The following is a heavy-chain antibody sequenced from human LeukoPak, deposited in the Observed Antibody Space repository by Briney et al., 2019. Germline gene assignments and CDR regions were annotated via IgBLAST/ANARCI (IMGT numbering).Heavy chain of an antibody. CDR3: ATDGKLGYCSGGSCSTPGWFDP. J-gene: IGHJ5*02. CDR1: GYTLTELS. V-gene: IGHV1-24*01. CDR2: FDPEDGET. Sequence: GASVKVSCKVSGYTLTELSMHWVRQAPGKGLEWMGGFDPEDGETIYAQKFQGRVTMTEDTSTGTAYMELSSLRSEDTAVYYCATDGKLGYCSGGSCSTPGWFDPWGQGTLVTVSS. D-gene: IGHD2-15*01.